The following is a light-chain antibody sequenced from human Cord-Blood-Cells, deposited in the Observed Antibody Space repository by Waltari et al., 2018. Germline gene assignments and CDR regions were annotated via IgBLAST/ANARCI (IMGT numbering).Light chain of an antibody. Sequence: EIVMTQSPATLSVSPGERATLSCRASQSVRSTLAWYQQKPVQAPRLLIYGASTRATGIPARFSGSGSGTEFTLTISSLQSEDFAVYYCQQYNNWPRTFGQGTKVEIK. J-gene: IGKJ1*01. CDR1: QSVRST. CDR3: QQYNNWPRT. V-gene: IGKV3-15*01. CDR2: GAS.